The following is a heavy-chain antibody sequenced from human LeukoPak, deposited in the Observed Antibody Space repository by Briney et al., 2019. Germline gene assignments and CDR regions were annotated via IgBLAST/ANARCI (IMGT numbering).Heavy chain of an antibody. CDR1: GFTFSSFW. D-gene: IGHD3-10*01. CDR3: ARVSYYPYYYYYYGMDV. Sequence: AGSLRLSCAASGFTFSSFWMSWVRQAPGKGLEWVANIKQDGSEKYYVDSVKGRFTISRDNAKNSLYLQMNSLRAEDTAVYYCARVSYYPYYYYYYGMDVWGKGTTVTVSS. J-gene: IGHJ6*04. CDR2: IKQDGSEK. V-gene: IGHV3-7*03.